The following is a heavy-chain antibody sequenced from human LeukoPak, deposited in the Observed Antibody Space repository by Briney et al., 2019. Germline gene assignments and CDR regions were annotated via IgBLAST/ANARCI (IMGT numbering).Heavy chain of an antibody. V-gene: IGHV4-59*01. J-gene: IGHJ4*02. CDR1: GVSISSYY. CDR2: IYYSGST. CDR3: ARAGGYSYGCDFDY. D-gene: IGHD5-18*01. Sequence: SETLSLTCTVSGVSISSYYWSWIRQPPGKGLEWIGYIYYSGSTNYSPSLKSRVTISVDTSKNQFSLKLSSVTAADTAVYYCARAGGYSYGCDFDYWGQGTLVTVSS.